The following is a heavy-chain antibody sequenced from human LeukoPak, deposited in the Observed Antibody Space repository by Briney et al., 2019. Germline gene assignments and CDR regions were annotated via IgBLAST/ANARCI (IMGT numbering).Heavy chain of an antibody. V-gene: IGHV4-39*01. CDR2: IYYSGFT. CDR3: AGHRQWELLSIDF. D-gene: IGHD1-26*01. J-gene: IGHJ4*02. Sequence: KPSETLSLTCTVSGGSISSNNYYWGWIRQPPGKGLEWIGSIYYSGFTHYNPSLKSRVTISVDTSKNQFSLKLSSVTAADTAVYYCAGHRQWELLSIDFWGQGTLVTVSS. CDR1: GGSISSNNYY.